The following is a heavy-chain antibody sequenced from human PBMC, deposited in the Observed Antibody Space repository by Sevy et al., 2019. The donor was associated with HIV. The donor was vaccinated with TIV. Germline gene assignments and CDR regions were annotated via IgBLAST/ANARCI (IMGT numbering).Heavy chain of an antibody. CDR1: GGSFSGYY. J-gene: IGHJ5*02. V-gene: IGHV4-34*01. D-gene: IGHD2-8*01. Sequence: SETLSLTCAVYGGSFSGYYWSWIRQPPEKGLEWIGEINHSGSTNYNPSLKSRVTISVDTSKNQFSLKLSSVTAADTAVYYCARGRALMVYARYWFDPWGQGTLVTVSS. CDR3: ARGRALMVYARYWFDP. CDR2: INHSGST.